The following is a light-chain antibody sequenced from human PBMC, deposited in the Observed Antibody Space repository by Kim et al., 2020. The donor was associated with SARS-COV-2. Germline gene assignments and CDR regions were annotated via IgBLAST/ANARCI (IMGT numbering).Light chain of an antibody. V-gene: IGKV3-20*01. CDR3: QQYDMSPLT. CDR1: QSVSSSY. J-gene: IGKJ4*01. CDR2: GAS. Sequence: EIVLTQSPGPLSLSPGERATLSCRASQSVSSSYLAWYQQKPGQAPRLLIYGASSRATGIPDRFSGSESGTDFTLTISRLEPEDFAVYYCQQYDMSPLTFGGGTKVEIK.